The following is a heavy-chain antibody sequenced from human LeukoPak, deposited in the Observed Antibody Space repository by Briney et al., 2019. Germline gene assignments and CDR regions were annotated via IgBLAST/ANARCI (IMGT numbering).Heavy chain of an antibody. CDR1: GGSISRYY. D-gene: IGHD3-22*01. J-gene: IGHJ4*02. Sequence: SETLSLTCTVSGGSISRYYWSWIRQPPGKGLEWIGFTYTSVTTKYNLSLQSRVTISVDTSKSQLSLKVSSVTASDTAVYYCARLDDRGKFDSWGQGTLVTVSS. V-gene: IGHV4-4*09. CDR3: ARLDDRGKFDS. CDR2: TYTSVTT.